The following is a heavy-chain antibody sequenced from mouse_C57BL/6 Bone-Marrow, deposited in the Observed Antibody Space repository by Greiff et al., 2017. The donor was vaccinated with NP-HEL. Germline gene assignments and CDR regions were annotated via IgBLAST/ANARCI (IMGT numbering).Heavy chain of an antibody. Sequence: QVQLKQPGAELVKPGASVKMSCKASGYTFTSYWITWVKQRPGQGLEWIGDIYPGSGSTNYNEKFKSKATLTVDTSSSTAYMQLSSLTSEDSAVYYCARTGVWYFDVWGTGTTVTVSS. CDR2: IYPGSGST. J-gene: IGHJ1*03. CDR1: GYTFTSYW. CDR3: ARTGVWYFDV. V-gene: IGHV1-55*01.